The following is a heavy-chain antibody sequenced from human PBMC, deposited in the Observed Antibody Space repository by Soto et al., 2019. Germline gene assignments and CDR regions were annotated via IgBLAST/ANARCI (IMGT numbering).Heavy chain of an antibody. CDR1: GFSLSTRGVG. CDR3: ARSLWFGELL. J-gene: IGHJ4*02. CDR2: IYWDDDR. V-gene: IGHV2-5*02. D-gene: IGHD3-10*01. Sequence: QITLKESGTTLVKPTQTLTLTCSFSGFSLSTRGVGVGWIRQPPGKALEWLALIYWDDDRRYSPSLKSRLTITKDTSKNQVVLTMTNMDPVDTATYYCARSLWFGELLWGQGTLVTVSS.